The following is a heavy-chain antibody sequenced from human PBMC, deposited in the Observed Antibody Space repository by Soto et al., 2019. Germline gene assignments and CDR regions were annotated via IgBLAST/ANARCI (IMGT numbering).Heavy chain of an antibody. CDR2: INPDSGAT. Sequence: GASVKVSCKASGYSFTDYYMNCVLQSPVQWREWMAWINPDSGATKFAQKFQGRVTVTRDTSISTAYMELNRLTSDDTAVYYCTRDQGRAVAGTGVFWIFDSWGQGTLVTVSS. D-gene: IGHD6-19*01. CDR3: TRDQGRAVAGTGVFWIFDS. J-gene: IGHJ4*02. V-gene: IGHV1-2*02. CDR1: GYSFTDYY.